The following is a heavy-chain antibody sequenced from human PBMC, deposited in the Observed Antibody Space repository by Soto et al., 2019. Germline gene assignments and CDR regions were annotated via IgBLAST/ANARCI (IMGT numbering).Heavy chain of an antibody. CDR1: GDSISGYY. CDR2: IYSSGYT. CDR3: ARGGGYNFGIDY. J-gene: IGHJ4*02. V-gene: IGHV4-59*01. Sequence: SETLSLTCTVSGDSISGYYWSWIRQPPGKGLEWIGYIYSSGYTNYNPSLKNRGTISVDTPKKQFFLNLRSVTAADTAVYYCARGGGYNFGIDYWGRGILVT. D-gene: IGHD5-12*01.